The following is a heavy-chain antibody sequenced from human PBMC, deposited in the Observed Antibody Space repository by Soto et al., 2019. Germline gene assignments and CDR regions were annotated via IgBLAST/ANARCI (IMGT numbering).Heavy chain of an antibody. CDR1: GGTFSTYA. Sequence: QVQLVQSGAEVKKPGSSVKVSCKAPGGTFSTYAISWVRQAPGQGLEXMGGVIPIFGTPKYAQKFQGRVTITADESTSTGYMELRSLRSEDTAVYYCARSQGGSSSLDIYYYYYYGMDVWGQGTTVTVSS. CDR2: VIPIFGTP. CDR3: ARSQGGSSSLDIYYYYYYGMDV. J-gene: IGHJ6*02. D-gene: IGHD2-15*01. V-gene: IGHV1-69*01.